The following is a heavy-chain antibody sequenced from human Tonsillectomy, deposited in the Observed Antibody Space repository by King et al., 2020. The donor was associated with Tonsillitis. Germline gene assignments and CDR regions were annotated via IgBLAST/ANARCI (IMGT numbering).Heavy chain of an antibody. CDR2: IDYKGST. CDR3: AGHPMWSSHRRSVWFDP. V-gene: IGHV4-39*07. CDR1: GDYIRNGNYY. D-gene: IGHD2-21*01. Sequence: QLQESGPGLVKPSETLSLTCDVSGDYIRNGNYYWGWVRQPPGQGLEWIGSIDYKGSTYYNPSLKSRVTVSVDTSKNRFSLKVKSVTAADTAVDYCAGHPMWSSHRRSVWFDPWGQGTLVTVSS. J-gene: IGHJ5*02.